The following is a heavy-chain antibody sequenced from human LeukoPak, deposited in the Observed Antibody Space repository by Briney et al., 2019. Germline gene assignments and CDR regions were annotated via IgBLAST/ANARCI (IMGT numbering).Heavy chain of an antibody. Sequence: ASETLSLTCVVSGYSISSGYHWGWIRQPPGEGLEWIGSAYRGGSTYYNPSLKSRVTISVDTSKNQISLKVRSVTAADAAVYYCARENWVFDYWGQGILVTVSS. D-gene: IGHD7-27*01. J-gene: IGHJ4*02. CDR3: ARENWVFDY. CDR1: GYSISSGYH. V-gene: IGHV4-38-2*02. CDR2: AYRGGST.